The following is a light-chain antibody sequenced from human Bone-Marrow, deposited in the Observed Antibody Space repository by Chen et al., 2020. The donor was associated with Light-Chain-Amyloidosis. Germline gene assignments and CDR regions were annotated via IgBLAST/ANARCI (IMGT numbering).Light chain of an antibody. CDR1: QSILFSSNSENY. V-gene: IGKV4-1*01. CDR3: QEDYSAPWT. J-gene: IGKJ1*01. CDR2: WAS. Sequence: DIVMTQSPDSLAVSLGGRATINCKSSQSILFSSNSENYLAWYQKKPGQPPKLLIYWASTRESGVPDRFSDSGSGTDFTLTISSLQAEDVAVYYCQEDYSAPWTFGQGTKVDVK.